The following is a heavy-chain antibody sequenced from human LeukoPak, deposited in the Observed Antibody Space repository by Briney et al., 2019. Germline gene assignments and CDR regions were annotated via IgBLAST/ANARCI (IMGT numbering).Heavy chain of an antibody. V-gene: IGHV3-23*01. J-gene: IGHJ4*02. Sequence: GGALSLSCAASGFTFTTYAISWVRQAAGKGLGWVALVSGSGGSTYYADSVKGRFTVSRDNSKNTLYLQMNSLRAEDTAVYYCVPCHYDSSDYRRFGYFDYWGQGTLVTVSS. CDR1: GFTFTTYA. CDR2: VSGSGGST. CDR3: VPCHYDSSDYRRFGYFDY. D-gene: IGHD3-22*01.